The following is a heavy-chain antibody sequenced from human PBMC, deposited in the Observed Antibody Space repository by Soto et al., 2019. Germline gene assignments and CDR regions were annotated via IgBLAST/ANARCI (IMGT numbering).Heavy chain of an antibody. V-gene: IGHV2-70*11. CDR2: IDWDDDK. Sequence: SGPTLLNPTQTVTLTCTFSGFSLSTSGMCVSWIRQPPGKALEWLARIDWDDDKYYSTSLKTRLTISKDTSKNQVVLTMTNMDPVDTATYYCARASNYEIYFDYWGQGTLVTVSS. J-gene: IGHJ4*02. CDR3: ARASNYEIYFDY. D-gene: IGHD4-4*01. CDR1: GFSLSTSGMC.